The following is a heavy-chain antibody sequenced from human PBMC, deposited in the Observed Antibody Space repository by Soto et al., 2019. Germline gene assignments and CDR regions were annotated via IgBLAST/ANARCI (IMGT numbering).Heavy chain of an antibody. CDR2: MNPNSGNT. CDR3: ARTDCSSTSCFDNWFDP. CDR1: GYTFTSYD. D-gene: IGHD2-2*01. Sequence: GASVKVSCKVSGYTFTSYDINWVRQATGQGLEWMGWMNPNSGNTGYAQKFQGRVTMTRNTSISTAYMELSSLRSEDTAVYYCARTDCSSTSCFDNWFDPWGQGTLVTVSS. J-gene: IGHJ5*02. V-gene: IGHV1-8*01.